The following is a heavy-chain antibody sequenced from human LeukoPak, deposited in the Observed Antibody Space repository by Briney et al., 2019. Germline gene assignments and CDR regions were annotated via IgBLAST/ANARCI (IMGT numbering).Heavy chain of an antibody. CDR2: INPNGGGT. V-gene: IGHV1-2*06. Sequence: ASVKVSCKASGYTFTGYYMHWVRQAPGQGLEWMGRINPNGGGTNYAQKFQGRVTMTRDTSISTAYMELSRLRSDDTAVYYCASSTISPYYYYYGMDVWGQGTTVTVSS. CDR1: GYTFTGYY. CDR3: ASSTISPYYYYYGMDV. J-gene: IGHJ6*02. D-gene: IGHD1/OR15-1a*01.